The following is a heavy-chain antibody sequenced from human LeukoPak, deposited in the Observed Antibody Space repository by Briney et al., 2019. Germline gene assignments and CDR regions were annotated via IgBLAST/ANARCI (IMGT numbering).Heavy chain of an antibody. Sequence: ASVKVSCKASGYTFTSYGISWARQAPGQGLEWMGWISAYNGNTNYAQKLQGRVTMTTDTSTSTAYMELRSLRSDDTAAYYCARKYHIVVVPAAMEGFNYYYYYMDVWGKGTTVTVSS. V-gene: IGHV1-18*01. D-gene: IGHD2-2*01. CDR1: GYTFTSYG. CDR2: ISAYNGNT. CDR3: ARKYHIVVVPAAMEGFNYYYYYMDV. J-gene: IGHJ6*03.